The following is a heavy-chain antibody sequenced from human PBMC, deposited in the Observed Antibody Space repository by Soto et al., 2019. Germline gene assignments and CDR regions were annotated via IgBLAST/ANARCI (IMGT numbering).Heavy chain of an antibody. CDR2: IYYSGST. CDR3: ARGTQGGYCSGGGCYSENDS. D-gene: IGHD2-15*01. V-gene: IGHV4-59*01. J-gene: IGHJ5*02. Sequence: QVQLQESGPGLVKPSETLSLTCTVSGGSITSYSWSWIRQPPGKGLEWIGHIYYSGSTNYNPSLKSRVTISVDTSKNQFSRKLSSVTAADTAVYYWARGTQGGYCSGGGCYSENDSWGQGTLVTVSS. CDR1: GGSITSYS.